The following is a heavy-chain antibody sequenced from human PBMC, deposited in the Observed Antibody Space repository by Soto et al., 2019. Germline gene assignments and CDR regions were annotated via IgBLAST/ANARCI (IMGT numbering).Heavy chain of an antibody. D-gene: IGHD2-15*01. J-gene: IGHJ6*02. CDR2: IDPSDSYT. CDR3: AASVVTNSYYYYGMDV. V-gene: IGHV5-10-1*01. Sequence: GESLKISCKGSGYSFTSYWISWVRQMPGKGLEWMGRIDPSDSYTNYSPSFQGHVTISDDKSLSTAYLQWSSLKASDTAMYYCAASVVTNSYYYYGMDVWGQGTTVTVSS. CDR1: GYSFTSYW.